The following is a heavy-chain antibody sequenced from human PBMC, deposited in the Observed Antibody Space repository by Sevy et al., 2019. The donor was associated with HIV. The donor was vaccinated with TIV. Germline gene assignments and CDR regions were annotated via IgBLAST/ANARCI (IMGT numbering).Heavy chain of an antibody. Sequence: SENLSLTCTVSGGSISSYYWSWIRQPPGKGLEWIGYIYYSGSTNYNPSLKSRVTISVDTSKNQFSLKLSSVTAADTAVYYCARADRYYYGMDVWGQGTTVTVSS. J-gene: IGHJ6*02. CDR2: IYYSGST. V-gene: IGHV4-59*13. CDR1: GGSISSYY. CDR3: ARADRYYYGMDV.